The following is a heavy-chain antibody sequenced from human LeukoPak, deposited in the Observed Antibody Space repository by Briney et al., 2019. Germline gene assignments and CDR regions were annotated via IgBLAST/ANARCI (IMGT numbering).Heavy chain of an antibody. CDR3: AKVPVRRYGMDV. CDR1: GFSFDDSA. CDR2: ISGDGGST. Sequence: GGSLRLSCAASGFSFDDSAMHWVRQAPGKGLEWVSLISGDGGSTFYAGSVKGRFTISRDNSENSLCLQMNSLRSEDTALYFCAKVPVRRYGMDVWGQGTTVTVSS. V-gene: IGHV3-43*02. J-gene: IGHJ6*02.